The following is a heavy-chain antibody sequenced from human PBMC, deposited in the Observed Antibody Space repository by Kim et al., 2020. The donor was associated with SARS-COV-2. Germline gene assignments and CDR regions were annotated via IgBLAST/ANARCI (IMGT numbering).Heavy chain of an antibody. CDR2: ISSNGGST. Sequence: GGSLRLSCTASGFTFSSYAMHWVRQAPGKGLEYVSAISSNGGSTYYADSVKGRFTISRDNSKNTLYLQMSSLRAEDTAVYYCVKDRLAVAGPGLPFGYWGQGTLVTVSS. V-gene: IGHV3-64D*06. CDR3: VKDRLAVAGPGLPFGY. CDR1: GFTFSSYA. D-gene: IGHD6-19*01. J-gene: IGHJ4*02.